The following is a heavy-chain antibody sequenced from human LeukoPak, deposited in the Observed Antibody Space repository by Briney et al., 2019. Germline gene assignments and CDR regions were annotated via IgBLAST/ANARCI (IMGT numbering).Heavy chain of an antibody. J-gene: IGHJ4*02. Sequence: GGPLRPSCAASGFPVSSNYMSWVRQAPGKGLEWSSVIYSGGSTYYADSVKGRFTISRDNSKNTLYLQMNSLRAEDTAVYYCARDAPLRLGEFSLGGPDWGQGTLVTVSS. CDR2: IYSGGST. V-gene: IGHV3-53*01. D-gene: IGHD3-16*02. CDR1: GFPVSSNY. CDR3: ARDAPLRLGEFSLGGPD.